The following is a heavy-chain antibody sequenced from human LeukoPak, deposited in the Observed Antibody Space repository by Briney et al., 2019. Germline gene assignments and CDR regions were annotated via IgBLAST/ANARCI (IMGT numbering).Heavy chain of an antibody. J-gene: IGHJ4*02. D-gene: IGHD2-2*01. V-gene: IGHV3-21*01. Sequence: GGSLRLSCAASGFTFSSYSMNWVRQAPGKGLEWVSSISSSSSYIYYADSVKGRFTISRDNAKNSLYLQMNSLRAEDTAVYYCARDFWEDTSPGYWGQGTLVTVSS. CDR1: GFTFSSYS. CDR3: ARDFWEDTSPGY. CDR2: ISSSSSYI.